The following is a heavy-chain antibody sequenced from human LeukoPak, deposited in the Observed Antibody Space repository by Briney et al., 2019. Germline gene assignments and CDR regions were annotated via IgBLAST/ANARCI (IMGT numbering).Heavy chain of an antibody. Sequence: SETLSLTCTVSGGSISSYYWSWIRQPPGKGLEWIGEINHSGSTNYNPSLKSRVTISVDTSKNQFSLKLSSVTAADTAVYYCASQILGYCSGGSCYGNYWGQGTLVTVSS. CDR1: GGSISSYY. V-gene: IGHV4-34*01. CDR3: ASQILGYCSGGSCYGNY. J-gene: IGHJ4*02. CDR2: INHSGST. D-gene: IGHD2-15*01.